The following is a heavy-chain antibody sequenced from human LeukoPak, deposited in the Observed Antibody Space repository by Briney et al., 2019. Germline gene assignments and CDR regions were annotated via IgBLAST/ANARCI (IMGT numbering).Heavy chain of an antibody. D-gene: IGHD6-19*01. Sequence: SETLSLTCTISGGSVSDYYWSWIRQSPGKGLQWIGYIYYTEISYNPSLKSRVTISVDTSKNQFSLKLSSVTAADTAVYYCASSSSGWYVSYYYYMDVWGKGTTVTISS. CDR1: GGSVSDYY. V-gene: IGHV4-59*08. J-gene: IGHJ6*03. CDR3: ASSSSGWYVSYYYYMDV. CDR2: IYYTEIS.